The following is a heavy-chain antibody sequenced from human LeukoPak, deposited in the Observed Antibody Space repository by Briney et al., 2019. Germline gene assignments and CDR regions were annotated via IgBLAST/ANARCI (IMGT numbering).Heavy chain of an antibody. CDR1: GFPFSLYA. J-gene: IGHJ4*01. V-gene: IGHV3-21*05. D-gene: IGHD6-6*01. CDR2: INDDSTDI. CDR3: QARHGY. Sequence: GVSLRLSCAASGFPFSLYAMNWVRQAPGRGLEWISYINDDSTDIHYADPVKRRFSISRDSARNTLYLQMKSLRVDDTAVYYCQARHGYWGHGTLVTVSS.